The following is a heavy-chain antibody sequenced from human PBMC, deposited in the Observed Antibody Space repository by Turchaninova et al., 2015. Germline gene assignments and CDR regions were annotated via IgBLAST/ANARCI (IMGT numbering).Heavy chain of an antibody. Sequence: QVPLVQSGSELKTPGASVKVSCKASGYTFTGYSMNLLRQAPGQCLGLMGWFNTNAGNPTYAQGFTGRVVFSLDTSVSTAYLQINSLKAEDTAVYYCARDRGYCSSTRCLGNFDYWGQGTPVTVSS. CDR3: ARDRGYCSSTRCLGNFDY. CDR1: GYTFTGYS. CDR2: FNTNAGNP. J-gene: IGHJ4*02. D-gene: IGHD2-2*01. V-gene: IGHV7-4-1*02.